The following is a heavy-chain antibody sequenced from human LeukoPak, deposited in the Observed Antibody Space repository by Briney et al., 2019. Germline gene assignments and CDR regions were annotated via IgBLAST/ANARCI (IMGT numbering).Heavy chain of an antibody. CDR3: AKPGYCSSTSCLLYYYYYGMDV. Sequence: PGGSLRLPCAASGFTFSSYAMSWVRQAPGKGLEWVSAISGSGGGTYYADSVKGRFTISRDNSKNTLYLQMNSLRAEDTAVYYCAKPGYCSSTSCLLYYYYYGMDVWGQGTTVTVSS. J-gene: IGHJ6*02. CDR2: ISGSGGGT. CDR1: GFTFSSYA. D-gene: IGHD2-2*01. V-gene: IGHV3-23*01.